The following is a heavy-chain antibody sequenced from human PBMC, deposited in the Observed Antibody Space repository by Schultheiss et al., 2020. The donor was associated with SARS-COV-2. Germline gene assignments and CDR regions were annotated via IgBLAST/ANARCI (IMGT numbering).Heavy chain of an antibody. J-gene: IGHJ4*02. CDR1: GGSFSGYY. CDR3: ARDYDSSGLDY. CDR2: INHSGST. V-gene: IGHV4-34*01. D-gene: IGHD3-22*01. Sequence: SETLSLTCAVYGGSFSGYYWSWIRQPPGKGLEWIGEINHSGSTNYNPSLKSLVTISVDTSKNQFSLKLSSVTAADTAVYYCARDYDSSGLDYWGQGTLVTVSS.